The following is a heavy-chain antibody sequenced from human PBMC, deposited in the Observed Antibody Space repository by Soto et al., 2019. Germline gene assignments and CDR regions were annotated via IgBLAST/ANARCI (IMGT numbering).Heavy chain of an antibody. D-gene: IGHD2-2*01. J-gene: IGHJ5*02. CDR3: AIDIVVVPAAIGRSNWFDP. CDR2: IIPILGIA. CDR1: GGTFSSYT. Sequence: SVKVSCKASGGTFSSYTISWVRQAPGQGLEWMGRIIPILGIANYAQKFQGRVTITADKSTSTAYMELSSLRSEDTAVYYCAIDIVVVPAAIGRSNWFDPWGQGTLVTVSS. V-gene: IGHV1-69*04.